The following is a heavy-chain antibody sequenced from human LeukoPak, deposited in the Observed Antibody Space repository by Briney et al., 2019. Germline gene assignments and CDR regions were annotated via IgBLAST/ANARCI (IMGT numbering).Heavy chain of an antibody. V-gene: IGHV3-7*04. CDR3: ARAPYGGNFFDY. Sequence: GGSLRLSCEGSGFSFSNYWMSWVRQAPGKGLEWVANIKQDGSEKYYVDSVKGRFTISRDNAKNSLYLQMNSLRAEDTAVYYCARAPYGGNFFDYWGQGTLVNVSS. CDR2: IKQDGSEK. J-gene: IGHJ4*02. D-gene: IGHD4-23*01. CDR1: GFSFSNYW.